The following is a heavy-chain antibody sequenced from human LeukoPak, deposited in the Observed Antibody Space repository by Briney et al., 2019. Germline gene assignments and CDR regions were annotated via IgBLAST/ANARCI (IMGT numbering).Heavy chain of an antibody. J-gene: IGHJ3*02. CDR3: ARGFYQLLVGGAFDI. CDR1: GFTFNTYS. CDR2: ISSSSSTI. Sequence: GGSLRLSCAASGFTFNTYSMNWVRQAPGKGLEWVSYISSSSSTIYYADSVKGRFTISRDNAKNSLYLQMNSLRAEDTAVYYCARGFYQLLVGGAFDIWGQGTMVTVSS. D-gene: IGHD2-2*01. V-gene: IGHV3-48*01.